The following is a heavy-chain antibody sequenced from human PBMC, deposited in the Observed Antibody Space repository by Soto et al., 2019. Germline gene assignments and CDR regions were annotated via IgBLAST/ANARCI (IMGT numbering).Heavy chain of an antibody. CDR3: ARVAHCSSTSCYPYYYYYGMDV. D-gene: IGHD2-2*01. CDR1: GGSISSGGYY. Sequence: SETLSLTCTVSGGSISSGGYYWSWIRQPPGKGLEWIGYIYYSGSTYYNPSLKSRVTISVDTSKNQFSLKLSSVTAADTAVYYCARVAHCSSTSCYPYYYYYGMDVWGQGTTVTVSS. J-gene: IGHJ6*02. V-gene: IGHV4-30-4*01. CDR2: IYYSGST.